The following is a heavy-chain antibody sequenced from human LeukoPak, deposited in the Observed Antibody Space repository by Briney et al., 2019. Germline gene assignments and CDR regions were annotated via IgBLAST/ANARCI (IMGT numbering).Heavy chain of an antibody. CDR2: ISSSSSYI. V-gene: IGHV3-21*01. Sequence: EGSLRLSCAASGFTFSSYSMNWVRQAPGKGLEWVSSISSSSSYIYYADSVKGRFTISRDNAKNSLYLQMNSLRAEDTAVYYCARVGGRYCSSTSCYILWGQGTLVTVSS. CDR1: GFTFSSYS. D-gene: IGHD2-2*02. CDR3: ARVGGRYCSSTSCYIL. J-gene: IGHJ4*02.